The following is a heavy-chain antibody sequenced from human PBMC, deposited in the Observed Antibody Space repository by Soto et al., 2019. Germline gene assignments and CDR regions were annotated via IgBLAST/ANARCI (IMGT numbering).Heavy chain of an antibody. V-gene: IGHV3-74*01. CDR2: MNSNGRST. J-gene: IGHJ6*02. Sequence: GSLRLSCAASEFTLSNYWMHWVRQAPGKGLVWVSRMNSNGRSTNYADSVKGRFTISRDDATNTLYLQMNSLRPEDTGVYYCARGGAVRANYYYGMDVWGQGTTVTVSS. D-gene: IGHD3-10*01. CDR3: ARGGAVRANYYYGMDV. CDR1: EFTLSNYW.